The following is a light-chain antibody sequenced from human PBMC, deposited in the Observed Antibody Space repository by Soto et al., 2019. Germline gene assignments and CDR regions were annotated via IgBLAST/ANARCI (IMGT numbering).Light chain of an antibody. CDR3: QEYNNYLWT. J-gene: IGKJ1*01. CDR1: QSISTW. Sequence: QMTQSPSTLSASVGDRVTITCRASQSISTWLAWYQQKPGKAPKLLIHDAARLESGVPSRFSGSGSGTGFTLTISSLQPDDFATYYCQEYNNYLWTFGQGTKVDIK. V-gene: IGKV1-5*01. CDR2: DAA.